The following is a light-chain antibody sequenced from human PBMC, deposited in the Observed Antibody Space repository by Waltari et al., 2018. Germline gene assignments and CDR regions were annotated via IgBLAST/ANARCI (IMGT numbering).Light chain of an antibody. CDR3: SSYTSSSTRV. CDR1: SSDVGGYNY. CDR2: EVS. V-gene: IGLV2-14*01. J-gene: IGLJ2*01. Sequence: QSALTQPASVSGSPGPSITISCTGTSSDVGGYNYGPWYQQHPGKAPKLMIYEVSNRPSGVSNRFSGSKSGNTASLTISGLQAEDEADYYCSSYTSSSTRVFGGGTKLTVL.